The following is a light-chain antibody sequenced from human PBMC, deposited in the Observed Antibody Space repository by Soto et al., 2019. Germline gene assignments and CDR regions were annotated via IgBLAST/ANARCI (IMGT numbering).Light chain of an antibody. J-gene: IGLJ1*01. Sequence: QSALTQPASVSGSPGQSITISCTGTSSDVGGYNYVSWYQHHPGKAPKLIIYEVTNRPSGVSYRFSGSKSGDTASLTISGLQAEDEADDYCSSFTSSNTHVFGTGTKLTVL. V-gene: IGLV2-14*01. CDR2: EVT. CDR1: SSDVGGYNY. CDR3: SSFTSSNTHV.